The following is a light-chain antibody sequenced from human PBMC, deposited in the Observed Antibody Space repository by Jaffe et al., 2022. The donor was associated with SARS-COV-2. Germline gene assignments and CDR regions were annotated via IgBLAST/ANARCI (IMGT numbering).Light chain of an antibody. J-gene: IGLJ2*01. V-gene: IGLV2-8*01. CDR2: EVT. CDR3: SSYAGRNDVV. CDR1: SSDVGGYNF. Sequence: HSALAQPPSASGSPGQSVTISCTGTSSDVGGYNFVSWYQQHPGKAPKLIIYEVTKRPSGVPGRFSGSKSGNTASLTVSGLQAEDEADYYCSSYAGRNDVVFGGGTKLTVL.